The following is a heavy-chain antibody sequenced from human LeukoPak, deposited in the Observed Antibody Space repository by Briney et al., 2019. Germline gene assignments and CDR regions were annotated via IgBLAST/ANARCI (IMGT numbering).Heavy chain of an antibody. J-gene: IGHJ3*02. Sequence: PSETLSLTCAVYGGSFSGYYWSWIRQPPGKGLEWIGEINHSGSTNYNPSLKSRVTMSVDTSKNQFSLKLSSVTAADTAVYYCARVAYDSSGSRAFDIWGQGTMVTVSS. CDR1: GGSFSGYY. CDR3: ARVAYDSSGSRAFDI. CDR2: INHSGST. V-gene: IGHV4-34*01. D-gene: IGHD3-22*01.